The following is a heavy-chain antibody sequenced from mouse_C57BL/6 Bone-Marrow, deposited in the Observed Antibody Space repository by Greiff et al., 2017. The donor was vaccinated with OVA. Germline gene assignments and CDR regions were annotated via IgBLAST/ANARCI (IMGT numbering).Heavy chain of an antibody. J-gene: IGHJ2*01. D-gene: IGHD1-1*01. CDR1: GFNIKDDY. Sequence: VQLQQSGAELVRPGASVKLSCTASGFNIKDDYMHWVKQRPEQGLEWIGWIDPENGDTEYASKFQGKATITADTSSNTAYLQLSSLTSEDTAVYYCTSTVVVYWGQGTTLTVSS. CDR2: IDPENGDT. CDR3: TSTVVVY. V-gene: IGHV14-4*01.